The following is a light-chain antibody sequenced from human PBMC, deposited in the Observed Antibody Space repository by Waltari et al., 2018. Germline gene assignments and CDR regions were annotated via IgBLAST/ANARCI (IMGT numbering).Light chain of an antibody. V-gene: IGLV2-11*01. Sequence: QSALTQPRSVSGSPGQSVTISCTGTSSAIGAFDFVSWYQQYPGQAPKLRIYDVNKRPPGVPDRFSASKSGNTASLTISGLLNEDEADYYCCSYAGADTSVLFGGGTTVTVL. CDR2: DVN. CDR1: SSAIGAFDF. CDR3: CSYAGADTSVL. J-gene: IGLJ2*01.